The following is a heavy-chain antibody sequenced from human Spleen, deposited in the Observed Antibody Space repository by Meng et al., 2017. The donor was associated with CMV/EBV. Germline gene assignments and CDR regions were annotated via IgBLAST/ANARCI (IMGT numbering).Heavy chain of an antibody. CDR2: INPSGGST. J-gene: IGHJ4*02. V-gene: IGHV1-46*01. CDR1: GYTFTRYG. D-gene: IGHD5-24*01. Sequence: QVQLVQSGSELKKAGASVKVSCKASGYTFTRYGMNWVRQAPGQGLEWMGIINPSGGSTSYAQKFQGRVTMTRDTSTSTVYMELSSLRSEDTAVYYCARARDGDNYFDYWGQGTLVTVSS. CDR3: ARARDGDNYFDY.